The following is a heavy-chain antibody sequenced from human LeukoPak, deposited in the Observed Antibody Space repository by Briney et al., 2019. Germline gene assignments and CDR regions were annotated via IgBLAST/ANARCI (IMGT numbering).Heavy chain of an antibody. V-gene: IGHV1-69*01. CDR3: AVNPTYCSSTSCYVGTY. D-gene: IGHD2-2*01. CDR1: GGTFSSYA. CDR2: IIPIFGTA. Sequence: SVKVSCKASGGTFSSYAISWVRQAPGQGLEWMGGIIPIFGTASYAQKFQGRVTITADESTSTAYMELSSLTSEDTAVYYCAVNPTYCSSTSCYVGTYWGQGTLVTVSS. J-gene: IGHJ4*02.